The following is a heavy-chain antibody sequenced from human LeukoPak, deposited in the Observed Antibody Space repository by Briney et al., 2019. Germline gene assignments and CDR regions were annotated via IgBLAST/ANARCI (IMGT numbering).Heavy chain of an antibody. Sequence: GGSLRLSCAASGFTFSSYGMHWVRQAPGKGLEWVAFIRYDGSNKYYADSVKGRFTISRDNSKNTLYLQMNSLRAEDTAVYNCARSVVVVPAAWPGGLPGDYWGQGTLVTVSS. J-gene: IGHJ4*02. CDR1: GFTFSSYG. CDR3: ARSVVVVPAAWPGGLPGDY. V-gene: IGHV3-30*02. CDR2: IRYDGSNK. D-gene: IGHD2-2*01.